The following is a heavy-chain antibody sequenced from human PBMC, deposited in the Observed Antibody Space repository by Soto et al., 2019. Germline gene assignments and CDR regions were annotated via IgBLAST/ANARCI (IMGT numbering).Heavy chain of an antibody. CDR2: IYYSGST. CDR3: ARARGSGGSCCVDY. J-gene: IGHJ4*02. Sequence: SETLSLTCTVSGGSISSYYWSWIRQPPGKGLEWIGYIYYSGSTNYNPSLKSRVTISVDTSKNQFSLKLSSVTAADTAVYYCARARGSGGSCCVDYWGQGTLVTVSS. D-gene: IGHD2-15*01. V-gene: IGHV4-59*01. CDR1: GGSISSYY.